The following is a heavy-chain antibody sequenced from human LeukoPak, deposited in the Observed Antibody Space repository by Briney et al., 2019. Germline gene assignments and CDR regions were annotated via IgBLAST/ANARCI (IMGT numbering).Heavy chain of an antibody. CDR1: GFTFSSQA. Sequence: GGSLRLSCAASGFTFSSQAVSWVRLAPGKGLEWVSDISGSGGSTYYADSVKGRFTISRDNSKNTLYLQMNSLRAEDTAVYYCANKLTGTLFDYWGQGTLVTVSS. J-gene: IGHJ4*02. CDR2: ISGSGGST. V-gene: IGHV3-23*01. D-gene: IGHD7-27*01. CDR3: ANKLTGTLFDY.